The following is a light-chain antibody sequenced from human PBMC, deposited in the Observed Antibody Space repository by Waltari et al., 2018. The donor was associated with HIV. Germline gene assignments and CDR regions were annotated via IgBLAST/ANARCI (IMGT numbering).Light chain of an antibody. CDR3: CSYAASYIYV. CDR1: SSDVGRSDY. J-gene: IGLJ1*01. Sequence: QSALTQPRSVSGSPGQSVTISCAGSSSDVGRSDYVSWYQQLPGNAPKVIIYDVTKRPSGVPDRFSGSKSGNTAFLTISGLQAEDEADYYCCSYAASYIYVFGVGTKVTVL. CDR2: DVT. V-gene: IGLV2-11*01.